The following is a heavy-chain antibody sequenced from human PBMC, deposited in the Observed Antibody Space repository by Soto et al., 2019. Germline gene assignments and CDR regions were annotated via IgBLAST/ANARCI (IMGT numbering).Heavy chain of an antibody. J-gene: IGHJ6*02. Sequence: ASVKVSCKASGGTFSSYAISWVRQAPGQGLEWMGGIIPIFGTANYAQKFQGRVTITADESTSTAYMELSSLRSEDTAVYYCARDEGGYCSGGSCLGIYGMDVWGQGTTVTVSS. CDR2: IIPIFGTA. CDR1: GGTFSSYA. V-gene: IGHV1-69*13. D-gene: IGHD2-15*01. CDR3: ARDEGGYCSGGSCLGIYGMDV.